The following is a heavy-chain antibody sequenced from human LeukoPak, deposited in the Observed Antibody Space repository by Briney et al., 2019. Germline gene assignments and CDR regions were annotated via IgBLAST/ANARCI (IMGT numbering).Heavy chain of an antibody. V-gene: IGHV4-59*01. J-gene: IGHJ6*03. CDR2: IYYSGST. Sequence: PSETLSLTCSVSGGSISSYYWSWIRQPPGKGLEWIGYIYYSGSTNYNPSLKSRVTISVDTSKNQFSLKLSSVTAADTAVYYCGGGGKNYYYYYMDVWGKGTTVTISS. CDR1: GGSISSYY. D-gene: IGHD3-16*01. CDR3: GGGGKNYYYYYMDV.